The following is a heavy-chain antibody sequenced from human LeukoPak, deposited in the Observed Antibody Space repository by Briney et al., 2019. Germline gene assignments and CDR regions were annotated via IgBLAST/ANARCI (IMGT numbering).Heavy chain of an antibody. J-gene: IGHJ4*02. D-gene: IGHD2-15*01. CDR1: GFSFGSYA. V-gene: IGHV3-23*01. CDR3: ATSGGTYIVDPTGFYYFHY. CDR2: ISGVSGSA. Sequence: GGSLRLSCAASGFSFGSYAMSWVRQAPGKGLEWVSSISGVSGSAYYVDSVKGRFTISRDNSENTLYLQMNSLRAEDTAVYYCATSGGTYIVDPTGFYYFHYWGQGTLVTVSS.